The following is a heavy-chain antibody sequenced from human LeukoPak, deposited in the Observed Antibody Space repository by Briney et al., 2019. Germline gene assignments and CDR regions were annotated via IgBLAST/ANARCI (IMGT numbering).Heavy chain of an antibody. D-gene: IGHD6-19*01. J-gene: IGHJ4*02. Sequence: KTSETLSLTCAVYGGSFSGYYWSWIRQPPGKGLEWIGEINHSGSTNYNPSLKSRVTISVDTSKNQFSLKLSSVTAADTAVYYCARGLSSGWPRTPRWDYWGQGTLVTVSS. CDR3: ARGLSSGWPRTPRWDY. V-gene: IGHV4-34*01. CDR1: GGSFSGYY. CDR2: INHSGST.